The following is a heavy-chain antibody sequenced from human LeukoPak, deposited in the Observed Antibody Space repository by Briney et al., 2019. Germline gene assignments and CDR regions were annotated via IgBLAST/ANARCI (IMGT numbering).Heavy chain of an antibody. CDR1: GFTFSSYA. J-gene: IGHJ4*02. CDR3: ARHIPDYDSSGYYPAPHY. Sequence: PGGSLRLSCAASGFTFSSYAMHWVRQAPGKGLEWVAVISYDGSNKYYADSVKGRFTISRDNSKNTLYLQMNSLRAEDTAVYYCARHIPDYDSSGYYPAPHYWGQGTLVTVSS. D-gene: IGHD3-22*01. CDR2: ISYDGSNK. V-gene: IGHV3-30-3*01.